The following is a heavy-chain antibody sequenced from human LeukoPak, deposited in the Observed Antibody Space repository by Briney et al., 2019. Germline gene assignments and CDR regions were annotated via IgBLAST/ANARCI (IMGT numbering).Heavy chain of an antibody. CDR3: ARGVYYYGSGRGIPFDY. J-gene: IGHJ4*02. D-gene: IGHD3-10*01. Sequence: GGSLRLSCAASGFTFSSYAMHWVRQAPGKGLEWVAVISYDGSNKYYADSVKGRFTISRDNSKNTLYLQMNSLRAEDTAVYYCARGVYYYGSGRGIPFDYWGQGTLVTVSS. V-gene: IGHV3-30-3*01. CDR2: ISYDGSNK. CDR1: GFTFSSYA.